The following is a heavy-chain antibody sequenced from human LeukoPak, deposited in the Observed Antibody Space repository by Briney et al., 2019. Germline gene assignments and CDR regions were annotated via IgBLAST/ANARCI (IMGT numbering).Heavy chain of an antibody. CDR1: GFTFSSYS. CDR3: ARGRELDP. V-gene: IGHV3-48*04. J-gene: IGHJ5*02. CDR2: ISGSSSTI. Sequence: PGESLRLSCAASGFTFSSYSMNWVRQAPGKGLEWVSYISGSSSTIYSADSVKGRFTISRDNAKNSLYLQMNSLRAEDTAVYYCARGRELDPWGQGTLVTVSS.